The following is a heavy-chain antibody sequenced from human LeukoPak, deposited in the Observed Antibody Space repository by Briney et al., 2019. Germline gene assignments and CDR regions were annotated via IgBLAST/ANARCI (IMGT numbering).Heavy chain of an antibody. CDR3: ARYYYGSGSNHGAFDI. Sequence: ASVKVSCKASGYTFTNYGFTWVRQAPGQGLEWMGWISADKGNANYAQKFQGRVTMTTDTSTTTAYMELRSLRSDDTAVYYCARYYYGSGSNHGAFDIWGQGTMVTVS. D-gene: IGHD3-10*01. CDR2: ISADKGNA. V-gene: IGHV1-18*04. CDR1: GYTFTNYG. J-gene: IGHJ3*02.